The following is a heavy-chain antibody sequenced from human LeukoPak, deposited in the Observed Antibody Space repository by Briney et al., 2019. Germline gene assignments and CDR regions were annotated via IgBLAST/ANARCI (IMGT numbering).Heavy chain of an antibody. CDR2: IYYSGST. J-gene: IGHJ4*02. D-gene: IGHD2-2*01. Sequence: PSETLSLTCTVSGGSISSYYWSWIRQPPGKGLEWIGYIYYSGSTNYSPSLKSRVTISVDTSKNQFSLKLSSVTAADTAVYYCARDLGVVVVPAARGDYWGQGTLVTVSS. CDR1: GGSISSYY. CDR3: ARDLGVVVVPAARGDY. V-gene: IGHV4-59*01.